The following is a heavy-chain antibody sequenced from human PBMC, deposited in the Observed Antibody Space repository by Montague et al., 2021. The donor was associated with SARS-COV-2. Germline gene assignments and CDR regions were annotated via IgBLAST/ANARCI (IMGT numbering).Heavy chain of an antibody. V-gene: IGHV4-38-2*02. CDR2: IYHSGST. Sequence: SETLSPTCTVSGYSISTGYYWGWIRQPPGKGLEWIGTIYHSGSTYFNPSLKSRVTISVDTSKNQFSLNLSSVTAADTAVYYCAKVAGSHDTFDIWGRGTMVTVSS. J-gene: IGHJ3*02. CDR3: AKVAGSHDTFDI. D-gene: IGHD6-19*01. CDR1: GYSISTGYY.